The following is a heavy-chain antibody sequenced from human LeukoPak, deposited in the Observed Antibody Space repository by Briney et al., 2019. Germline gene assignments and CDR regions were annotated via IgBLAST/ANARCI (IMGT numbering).Heavy chain of an antibody. Sequence: SETLSLTCTVSGGSISSSSYYWGWIRQPPGKGLEWIGSIYYSGSTYYNPSLKSRVTISVDTSKNQFSLKLSSVTAADTAVYYCARGYCSGGSCQYYFDYWGQGTLVTVSS. CDR3: ARGYCSGGSCQYYFDY. J-gene: IGHJ4*02. CDR2: IYYSGST. D-gene: IGHD2-15*01. V-gene: IGHV4-39*07. CDR1: GGSISSSSYY.